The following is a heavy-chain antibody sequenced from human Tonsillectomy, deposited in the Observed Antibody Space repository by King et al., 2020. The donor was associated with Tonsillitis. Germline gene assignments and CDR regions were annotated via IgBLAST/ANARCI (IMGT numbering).Heavy chain of an antibody. J-gene: IGHJ4*02. CDR2: ISGSAGST. CDR3: AKLGFSSGWYGYFDY. CDR1: GFIFSNYA. Sequence: EVQLVESGGHLVQPGGSLRLSCAASGFIFSNYARTWVRQAPGKGLEWVSAISGSAGSTYYADSVKGRFTISRDNSKNTLYLQLNSLRAEDTAVYYCAKLGFSSGWYGYFDYWGQGTLVTVSS. V-gene: IGHV3-23*04. D-gene: IGHD6-19*01.